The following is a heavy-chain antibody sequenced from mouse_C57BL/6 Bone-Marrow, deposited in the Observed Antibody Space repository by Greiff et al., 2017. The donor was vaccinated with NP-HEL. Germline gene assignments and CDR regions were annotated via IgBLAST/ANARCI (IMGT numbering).Heavy chain of an antibody. D-gene: IGHD1-1*01. CDR2: ISYDGSN. CDR1: GYSITSGYY. V-gene: IGHV3-6*01. Sequence: DVHLVESGPGLVKPSQSLSLTCSVTGYSITSGYYWNWIRQFPGNKLEWMGYISYDGSNNYNPSLKNRISITRDTSKNQFFLKLNSVTTEDTATYYCARVTTVVGGYFDVWGTGTTVTVSS. CDR3: ARVTTVVGGYFDV. J-gene: IGHJ1*03.